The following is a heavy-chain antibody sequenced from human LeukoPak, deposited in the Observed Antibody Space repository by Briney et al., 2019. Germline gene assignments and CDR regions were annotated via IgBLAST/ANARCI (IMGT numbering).Heavy chain of an antibody. CDR1: GFTFSTNW. J-gene: IGHJ3*02. CDR2: VNSDGSST. V-gene: IGHV3-74*01. Sequence: PGGSLRLSCAASGFTFSTNWMHWVRQVPGKGLVWVSRVNSDGSSTTYAGSVKGRFTISRDNAKKTLYMQMNSLRVEDTAVYYCARGMDVFDIWGQGTMVTVSS. CDR3: ARGMDVFDI.